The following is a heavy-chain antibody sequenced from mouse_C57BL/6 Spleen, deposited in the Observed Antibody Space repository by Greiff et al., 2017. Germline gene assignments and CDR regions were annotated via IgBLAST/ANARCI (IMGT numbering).Heavy chain of an antibody. CDR2: INYDGSST. J-gene: IGHJ1*03. Sequence: EVKLVESEGGLVQPGSSMKLSCTASGFTFSDYYMAWVRQVPEKGLEWVANINYDGSSTYYLDSLKSRFIISRDNAKNILYLQMSSLKTEDTATYYFARDRSNYTSFDVWGTGTTVTVSS. CDR1: GFTFSDYY. CDR3: ARDRSNYTSFDV. D-gene: IGHD2-5*01. V-gene: IGHV5-16*01.